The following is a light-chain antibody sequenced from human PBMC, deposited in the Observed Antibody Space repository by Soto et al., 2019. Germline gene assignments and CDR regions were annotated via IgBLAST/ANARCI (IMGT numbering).Light chain of an antibody. CDR1: QSVRSNF. CDR2: GAS. CDR3: QQYGHSPLT. V-gene: IGKV3-20*01. J-gene: IGKJ4*01. Sequence: DIVLTQSPGTLSLSPGERATLSCTASQSVRSNFLAWYRQRPGQAPRLLIYGASSRAAGTPDRFSGSGSGTDFTLTISRLEPEDLAVFYCQQYGHSPLTVGGGHKVEIK.